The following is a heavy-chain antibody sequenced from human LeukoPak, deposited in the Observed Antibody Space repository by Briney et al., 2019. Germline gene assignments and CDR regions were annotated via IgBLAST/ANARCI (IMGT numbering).Heavy chain of an antibody. CDR3: TTLYGDSLDY. V-gene: IGHV3-9*01. J-gene: IGHJ4*02. Sequence: GGSLRLSCAASGFTFDDYAMHWVRQAPGKGLEWVSGISWNSGSIGYADSVKGRFTISRDNAKNTLYLQMNSLRAEDTAMYYCTTLYGDSLDYWGQGTLVTVSS. CDR1: GFTFDDYA. D-gene: IGHD2-21*02. CDR2: ISWNSGSI.